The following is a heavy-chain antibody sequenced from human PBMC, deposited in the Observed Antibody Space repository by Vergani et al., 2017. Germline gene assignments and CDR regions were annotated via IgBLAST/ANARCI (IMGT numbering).Heavy chain of an antibody. CDR1: GFTFSSYE. CDR3: ARELGSSGWYGY. V-gene: IGHV3-48*03. Sequence: EVQLVESGGGLVQPGGSLRLSCAASGFTFSSYEMNWVRQAPGKGLEWVSSISSSSSYIYYADSVKGRFTISRDNAKNSLYLQMNSLRAEDTAVYYCARELGSSGWYGYWGQGTLVTVSS. D-gene: IGHD6-19*01. CDR2: ISSSSSYI. J-gene: IGHJ4*02.